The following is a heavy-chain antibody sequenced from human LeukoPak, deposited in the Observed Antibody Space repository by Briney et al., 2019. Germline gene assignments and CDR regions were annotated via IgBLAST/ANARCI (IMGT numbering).Heavy chain of an antibody. CDR3: ARAQYCSSTSCYSSWFDP. CDR1: GGSISSGGYY. D-gene: IGHD2-2*02. V-gene: IGHV4-31*03. CDR2: IYFSGST. Sequence: PSETLPLTCTVSGGSISSGGYYWRWLRQHPGKGLEWIGYIYFSGSTYYNPSLKSRVTISVDTSKNQFSLKLSSVTAADTAVYYCARAQYCSSTSCYSSWFDPWGRGTLVTVSS. J-gene: IGHJ5*02.